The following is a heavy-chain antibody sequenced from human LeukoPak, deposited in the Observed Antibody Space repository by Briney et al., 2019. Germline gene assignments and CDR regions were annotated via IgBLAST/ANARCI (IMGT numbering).Heavy chain of an antibody. D-gene: IGHD3-22*01. Sequence: XXHWVRQAPGQELEWMGIINPSGGSTSYAQKFQGRVTMTRDMSTSTVYMGLSSLRSEDTAVYYCARARDYYDSSGYYYWGQGTLVTVSS. V-gene: IGHV1-46*01. CDR2: INPSGGST. J-gene: IGHJ4*02. CDR3: ARARDYYDSSGYYY. CDR1: X.